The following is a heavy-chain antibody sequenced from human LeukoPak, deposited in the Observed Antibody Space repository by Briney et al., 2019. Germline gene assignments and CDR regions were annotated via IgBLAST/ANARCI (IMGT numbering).Heavy chain of an antibody. J-gene: IGHJ5*02. CDR3: ARIAPHTALVTNWFAP. CDR2: IFWNDEK. D-gene: IGHD5-18*01. Sequence: SRPVLVKPTETLTLTCTVSGFSLSNARMGVSWIRQPPGKALEWLAHIFWNDEKSYSTSLKSRLTISKDTSKSQVVLTMTNMDPVDTATYYCARIAPHTALVTNWFAPWGQGTLVTVSS. CDR1: GFSLSNARMG. V-gene: IGHV2-26*01.